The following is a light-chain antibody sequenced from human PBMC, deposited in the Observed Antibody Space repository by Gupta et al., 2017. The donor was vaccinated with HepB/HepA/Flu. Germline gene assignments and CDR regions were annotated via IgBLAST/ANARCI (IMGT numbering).Light chain of an antibody. J-gene: IGKJ4*01. CDR3: QQHSNWPPLT. CDR2: DAS. V-gene: IGKV3-11*01. CDR1: QSVSSY. Sequence: EIVLTQSPATLSLSPGERATLSCRASQSVSSYLAWYQQKPGQAPRLLIYDASNRATGIPARFSGSGYGKDFPLTISSREPEDFAVYYCQQHSNWPPLTFGRGTKVEIK.